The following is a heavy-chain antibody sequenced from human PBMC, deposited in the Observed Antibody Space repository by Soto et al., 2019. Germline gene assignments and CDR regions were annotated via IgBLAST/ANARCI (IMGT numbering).Heavy chain of an antibody. CDR1: GFTFDDYG. V-gene: IGHV3-20*04. CDR2: INWNGGST. Sequence: LRLSCAASGFTFDDYGMSWVRQAPGKGLEWVSGINWNGGSTGYADSVKGRFTISRDNAKNSLYLQMNSLRAEDTALYYCARGLHRGAANGMDVWGQGTTVTVSS. D-gene: IGHD1-26*01. CDR3: ARGLHRGAANGMDV. J-gene: IGHJ6*02.